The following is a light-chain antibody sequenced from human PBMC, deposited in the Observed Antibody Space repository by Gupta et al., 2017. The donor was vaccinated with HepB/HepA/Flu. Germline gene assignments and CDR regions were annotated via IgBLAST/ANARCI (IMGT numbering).Light chain of an antibody. CDR3: ATWDNILSVGV. V-gene: IGLV1-51*02. CDR2: ENN. CDR1: SSNIEINS. J-gene: IGLJ1*01. Sequence: QSMLTQPPSVSAAPGQKVTISCSGSSSNIEINSVAWYQQLPGTAPKLVIYENNERPSGIPDRFSGSKSGTSATLGITGLQTGDEADYYCATWDNILSVGVFGTGTKVTVL.